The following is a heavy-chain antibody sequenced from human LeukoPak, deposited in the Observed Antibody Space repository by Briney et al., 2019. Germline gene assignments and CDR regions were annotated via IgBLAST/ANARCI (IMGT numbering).Heavy chain of an antibody. CDR1: GVSFSGYY. CDR2: INHSGTI. J-gene: IGHJ4*02. Sequence: SETLSLTCAVYGVSFSGYYWSWIRQPPGKGLEWIGEINHSGTINYTPSLKSRVTISVDTSTNQFSLKLTSVTAADTAVYYCARRGIAAAGTGYYFDYWGQGTLVTVSS. D-gene: IGHD6-13*01. CDR3: ARRGIAAAGTGYYFDY. V-gene: IGHV4-34*01.